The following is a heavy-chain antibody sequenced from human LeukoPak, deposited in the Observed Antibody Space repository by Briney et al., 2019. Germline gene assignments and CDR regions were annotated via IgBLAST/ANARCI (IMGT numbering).Heavy chain of an antibody. J-gene: IGHJ4*02. CDR2: IRYDGSNK. V-gene: IGHV3-30*02. D-gene: IGHD3-10*01. Sequence: GGSVSLSCAASGFTFSSYGMQWVRQAAGGGREWVAFIRYDGSNKYYADSVKGRFTISRDNSKNTLYLQMNSLRAEDTAVYYCAKDRAYMVRGVLDYWGQGTLVTVSS. CDR1: GFTFSSYG. CDR3: AKDRAYMVRGVLDY.